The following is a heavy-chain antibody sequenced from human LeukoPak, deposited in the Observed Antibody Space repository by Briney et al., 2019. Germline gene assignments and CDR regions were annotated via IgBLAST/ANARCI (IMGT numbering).Heavy chain of an antibody. J-gene: IGHJ6*02. CDR1: GFTFSSYG. CDR3: AKDPYYYDSSGYYRKPYYYYGMDV. Sequence: GRSLRLSCAASGFTFSSYGMHWVRQAPGKGLEWVAVISYDGSNKYYADSVKGRFTISRDNSKNTLYLQMNSLRAEDTAVYYCAKDPYYYDSSGYYRKPYYYYGMDVWGQGTTVTVSS. V-gene: IGHV3-30*18. CDR2: ISYDGSNK. D-gene: IGHD3-22*01.